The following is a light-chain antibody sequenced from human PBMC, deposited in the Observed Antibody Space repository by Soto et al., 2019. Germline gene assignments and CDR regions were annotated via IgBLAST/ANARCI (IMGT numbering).Light chain of an antibody. CDR1: SSNIGSNT. Sequence: QSVLTQPPSASGTPGQRVTISCSGSSSNIGSNTVNWYQQLPGTAPKLLIYSNNQRPSGVPDRFSGYKSGTSASLAISGLQSEDEDDYYCAAWDDSLNGAVFGGGTQLTVL. V-gene: IGLV1-44*01. CDR2: SNN. CDR3: AAWDDSLNGAV. J-gene: IGLJ7*01.